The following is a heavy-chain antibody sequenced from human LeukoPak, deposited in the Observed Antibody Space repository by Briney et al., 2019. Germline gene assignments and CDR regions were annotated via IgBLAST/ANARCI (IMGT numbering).Heavy chain of an antibody. J-gene: IGHJ5*02. D-gene: IGHD1-26*01. CDR3: ARDAGGRTQREGWFDP. Sequence: GGSLRLSCAASGFTFSSYSMNWVRQAPGKGLEWVSSISSGGMWIYYADSLKGRFTISRDNAKNSLYLQMKSLRVEGTAVYYCARDAGGRTQREGWFDPWGQGTLVTVSS. CDR1: GFTFSSYS. V-gene: IGHV3-21*01. CDR2: ISSGGMWI.